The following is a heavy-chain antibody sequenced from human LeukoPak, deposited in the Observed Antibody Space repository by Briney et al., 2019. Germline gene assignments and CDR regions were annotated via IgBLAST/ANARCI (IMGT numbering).Heavy chain of an antibody. Sequence: ASVKVSCKVSGYTLTELSMHWVRQAPGEGLEWMGGFDPEDGETIYAQKFQGRVTMTEDTSTDTAYMELSSLRSEDTAVYYCATWGGNYYDSSGYYDYWGQGTLVTVSS. CDR1: GYTLTELS. CDR2: FDPEDGET. D-gene: IGHD3-22*01. J-gene: IGHJ4*02. V-gene: IGHV1-24*01. CDR3: ATWGGNYYDSSGYYDY.